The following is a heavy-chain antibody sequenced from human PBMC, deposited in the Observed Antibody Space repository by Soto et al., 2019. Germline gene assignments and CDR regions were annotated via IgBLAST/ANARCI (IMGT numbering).Heavy chain of an antibody. Sequence: SETLSLTCTVSGGSISSSSYYWGWIRQPPGKGLEWIGSIYYSGSTYYNPSLKSRVTISVDTSKNQFSLKLSSVTAADTAVYYCARHLLFVSGPTDRVVPAAINWFDPWGQGTLVTVSS. D-gene: IGHD2-2*02. CDR2: IYYSGST. CDR1: GGSISSSSYY. CDR3: ARHLLFVSGPTDRVVPAAINWFDP. J-gene: IGHJ5*02. V-gene: IGHV4-39*01.